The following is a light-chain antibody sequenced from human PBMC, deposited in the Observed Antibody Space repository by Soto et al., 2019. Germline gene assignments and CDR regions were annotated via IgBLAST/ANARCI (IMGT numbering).Light chain of an antibody. J-gene: IGLJ1*01. CDR1: SSNIGNNY. CDR2: ENN. Sequence: QSLLKQPPSVSAAPGQKVTIFCSGSSSNIGNNYVSWYQQLPGTAPKLLIYENNKRPSGIPDRFSGSKSGTSATLGITGLQTGDEADYYCGTWDSSLSAYVFGTGTKVTVL. V-gene: IGLV1-51*02. CDR3: GTWDSSLSAYV.